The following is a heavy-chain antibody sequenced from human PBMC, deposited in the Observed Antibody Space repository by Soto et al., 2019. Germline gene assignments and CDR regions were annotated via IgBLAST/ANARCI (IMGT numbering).Heavy chain of an antibody. CDR2: INPNSGGT. Sequence: ASVKVSCKASGYTFSGFYMHWVRQAPGQGLEWMGWINPNSGGTKSAEKFQGRVTMTRDTSISTAYMELSRLTSDDTAMYYCAKSSRQYASAIQAFFDPWGLGTLVTVSS. CDR3: AKSSRQYASAIQAFFDP. J-gene: IGHJ5*02. D-gene: IGHD2-2*01. V-gene: IGHV1-2*02. CDR1: GYTFSGFY.